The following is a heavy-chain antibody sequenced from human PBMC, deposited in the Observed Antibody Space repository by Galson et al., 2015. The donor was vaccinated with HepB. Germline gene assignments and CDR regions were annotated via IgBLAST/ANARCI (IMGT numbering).Heavy chain of an antibody. J-gene: IGHJ6*02. V-gene: IGHV3-21*01. Sequence: SLRLSCAASGFTFSSYSMNWVRQAPGKGLEWVSSISSSSSYIYYADSVKGRFTISRDNAKNSLYLQMNSLRAEDTAVYYCARDLWEPYYYYYGMDVWGQGTTVTVSS. CDR2: ISSSSSYI. CDR3: ARDLWEPYYYYYGMDV. CDR1: GFTFSSYS. D-gene: IGHD1-26*01.